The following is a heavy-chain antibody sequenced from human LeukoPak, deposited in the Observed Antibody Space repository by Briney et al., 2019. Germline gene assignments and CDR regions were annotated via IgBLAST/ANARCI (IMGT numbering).Heavy chain of an antibody. Sequence: PGGSLRLSCGASGFTFSHYGMHWVRQAPGKGLEWVSSVSGSGGSTCYADFVKGRFTVSKDNSKNTLYLQMNSLRVGDTAVYYCGYSYGDYWGQGTLVTVSS. CDR1: GFTFSHYG. V-gene: IGHV3-23*01. J-gene: IGHJ4*02. CDR2: VSGSGGST. D-gene: IGHD5-18*01. CDR3: GYSYGDY.